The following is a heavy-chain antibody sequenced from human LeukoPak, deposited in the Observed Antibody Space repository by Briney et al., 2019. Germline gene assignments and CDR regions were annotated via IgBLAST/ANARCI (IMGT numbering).Heavy chain of an antibody. CDR3: ARVDTVVTPEERVLYWFDP. Sequence: SQTLSLTCTVSGGSISSGDYYWSWIRQPPGTGLEWIGYIYYSGSTYYNPSLKSRVTISVDTSKNQFSLKLSSVTAADTAVYYCARVDTVVTPEERVLYWFDPWGQGTLVTVSS. CDR2: IYYSGST. V-gene: IGHV4-30-4*01. D-gene: IGHD4-23*01. CDR1: GGSISSGDYY. J-gene: IGHJ5*02.